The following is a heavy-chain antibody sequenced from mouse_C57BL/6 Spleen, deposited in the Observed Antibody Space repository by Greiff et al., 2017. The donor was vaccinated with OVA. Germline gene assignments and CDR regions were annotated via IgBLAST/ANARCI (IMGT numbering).Heavy chain of an antibody. D-gene: IGHD1-1*01. Sequence: QVQLQQPGAELVKPGASVKLSCKASGYTFTSYWMHWVKQRPGQGLEWIGMINPNSGSTNYNEKFKSKATLTVDKSSSTAYMQLSSLTSEDSAVYYCAPITTVVVDYWGQGTTLTVSS. J-gene: IGHJ2*01. CDR1: GYTFTSYW. CDR2: INPNSGST. V-gene: IGHV1-64*01. CDR3: APITTVVVDY.